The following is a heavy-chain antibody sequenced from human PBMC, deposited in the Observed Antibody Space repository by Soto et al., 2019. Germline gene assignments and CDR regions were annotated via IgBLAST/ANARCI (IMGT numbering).Heavy chain of an antibody. CDR2: ISSSSENI. V-gene: IGHV3-48*02. Sequence: PGGSLRLSCVGSGFSFRDHSMNWVRQPPGKGLQWISCISSSSENIYYADSVKGRFTVSRDNAKNTLFLQMNSLRDDDSAIYYCARLPKGSVVTGWGQGSLVTVSS. CDR3: ARLPKGSVVTG. J-gene: IGHJ4*01. CDR1: GFSFRDHS. D-gene: IGHD2-21*02.